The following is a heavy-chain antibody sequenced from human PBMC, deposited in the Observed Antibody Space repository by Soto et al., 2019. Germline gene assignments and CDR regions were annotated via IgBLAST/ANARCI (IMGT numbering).Heavy chain of an antibody. CDR3: APSYGSGDRAFDY. D-gene: IGHD3-10*01. Sequence: QVQLVQSGAELKKPGSSVKVSCKASGDTFSFYTINWVRQAPGLGLEWMGRVNPILSMSNYAQKFQGRVTMTADKSTSTAYLEQRSLRSEDTAFYYCAPSYGSGDRAFDYWGQGALVTVSS. CDR2: VNPILSMS. J-gene: IGHJ4*02. V-gene: IGHV1-69*02. CDR1: GDTFSFYT.